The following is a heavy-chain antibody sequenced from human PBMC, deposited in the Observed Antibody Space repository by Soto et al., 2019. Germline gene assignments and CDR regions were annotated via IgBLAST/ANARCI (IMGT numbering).Heavy chain of an antibody. CDR1: GYSFTTYW. V-gene: IGHV5-51*01. J-gene: IGHJ3*01. Sequence: GESLKISCQGSGYSFTTYWIGWVRQVPGKGLEWMGIIYPSDSDSRYSPSFQGQVTISADKSINTAYLHWSSLKASDTAMYYCARFPAANNNDAFDVWGQGTMVTVSS. D-gene: IGHD6-25*01. CDR2: IYPSDSDS. CDR3: ARFPAANNNDAFDV.